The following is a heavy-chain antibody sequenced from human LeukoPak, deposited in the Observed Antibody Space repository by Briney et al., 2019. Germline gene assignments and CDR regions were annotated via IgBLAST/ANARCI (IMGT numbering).Heavy chain of an antibody. J-gene: IGHJ4*02. V-gene: IGHV1-18*01. CDR3: ARGTISWYDY. Sequence: ASVKVSCKTSGYTFTSYGISWVRQAPGQGLEWMGWINTYNDRTNYAQKLQGRVTMTTDTSTSTAYMELRSLRSDDTAVYYCARGTISWYDYWGQGTLVTVSS. D-gene: IGHD6-13*01. CDR1: GYTFTSYG. CDR2: INTYNDRT.